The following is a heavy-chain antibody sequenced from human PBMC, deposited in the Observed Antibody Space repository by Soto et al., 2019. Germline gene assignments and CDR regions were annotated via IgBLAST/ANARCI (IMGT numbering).Heavy chain of an antibody. CDR1: GGSFSGYY. V-gene: IGHV4-34*01. J-gene: IGHJ4*02. Sequence: SETLSLTCAVYGGSFSGYYWSWIRQPPGKGLEWIGEINHSGSTNYNPSLKSRVTISVDTSKNQFSLKLSSVTAADTAVYYCARGLARGYSYGRPIDYWGQGTLVTVSS. D-gene: IGHD5-18*01. CDR2: INHSGST. CDR3: ARGLARGYSYGRPIDY.